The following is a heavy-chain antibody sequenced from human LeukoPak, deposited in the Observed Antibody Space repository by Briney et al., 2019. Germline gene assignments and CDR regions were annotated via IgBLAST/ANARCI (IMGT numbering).Heavy chain of an antibody. V-gene: IGHV1-2*06. CDR1: GYTFSDYN. D-gene: IGHD3-16*01. Sequence: ASVKVSXKASGYTFSDYNLYWVRQAPGQGLEWMGRINPASGVTKSAQRFQGRVTMTRDTSLSTAYMELSRLTSDDTAVYYCARFDLVYRRNLVFGDYWGQGTLVTVSS. CDR3: ARFDLVYRRNLVFGDY. CDR2: INPASGVT. J-gene: IGHJ4*02.